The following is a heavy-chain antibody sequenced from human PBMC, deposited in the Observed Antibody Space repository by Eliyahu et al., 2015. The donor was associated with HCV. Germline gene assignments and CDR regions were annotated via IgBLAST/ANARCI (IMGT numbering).Heavy chain of an antibody. CDR2: ISWDGGST. Sequence: VSLISWDGGSTYYADSVKGRFTISRDNSKNSLYLQMNSLRTEDTALYYCAKDMSRSEYSSSSGGVDYWGQGTLVTVSS. V-gene: IGHV3-43*01. CDR3: AKDMSRSEYSSSSGGVDY. D-gene: IGHD6-6*01. J-gene: IGHJ4*02.